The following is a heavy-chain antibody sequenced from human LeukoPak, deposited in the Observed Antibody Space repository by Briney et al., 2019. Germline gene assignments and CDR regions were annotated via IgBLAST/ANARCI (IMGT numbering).Heavy chain of an antibody. CDR3: ARDQVLEWFQKPGSFDN. CDR1: GYSFTGYY. D-gene: IGHD3-3*01. V-gene: IGHV1-2*02. CDR2: INTNTGAT. Sequence: ASVKVSCKPSGYSFTGYYIHWVRQAPEQGLEWMGWINTNTGATNYVQKFQGRVTMTRDKSINTVYMELRSLRFDDTAVYYCARDQVLEWFQKPGSFDNWGQGSLVTVSS. J-gene: IGHJ4*02.